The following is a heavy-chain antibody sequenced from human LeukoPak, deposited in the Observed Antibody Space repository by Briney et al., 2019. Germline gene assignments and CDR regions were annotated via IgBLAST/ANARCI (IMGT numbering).Heavy chain of an antibody. CDR3: ARSLKGFGEFPEPVDY. V-gene: IGHV3-74*01. J-gene: IGHJ4*02. CDR2: IDTDGSST. CDR1: GFTFSSYW. Sequence: PGGSLRLSCAASGFTFSSYWMYWVRQAPGKGLVRVSRIDTDGSSTSYADSVKGRFTISRDNAKNTLYLQMNSLRAEDTAVYYCARSLKGFGEFPEPVDYWGQGTLVTVSS. D-gene: IGHD3-10*01.